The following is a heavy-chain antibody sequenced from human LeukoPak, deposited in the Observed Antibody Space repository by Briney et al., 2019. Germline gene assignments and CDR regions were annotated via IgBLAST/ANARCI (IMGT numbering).Heavy chain of an antibody. V-gene: IGHV1-2*02. CDR2: INPNNGGT. D-gene: IGHD3-10*01. CDR3: ARGRELI. J-gene: IGHJ4*02. CDR1: GYTFTGYY. Sequence: ASVKVSCKASGYTFTGYYLHWVRQAPGQGLEWMGWINPNNGGTNYAQKFQGRVTTTRDTSISTAYMELSSLRSDDMAVYYCARGRELIWGQGTLVTVSS.